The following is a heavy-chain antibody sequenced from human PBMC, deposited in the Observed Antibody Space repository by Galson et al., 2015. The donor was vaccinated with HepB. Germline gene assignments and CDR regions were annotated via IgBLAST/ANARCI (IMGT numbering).Heavy chain of an antibody. J-gene: IGHJ5*02. V-gene: IGHV1-46*03. CDR3: ARGTGRRWGGYYGWFDP. CDR2: INPSGGST. D-gene: IGHD3-3*01. CDR1: GYTFTSYY. Sequence: SVKVSCKASGYTFTSYYMHWVRQAPGQGLEWMGIINPSGGSTSYAQKFQGRVTMTRDTSTSTVYMELSSLRSEDTAVYYCARGTGRRWGGYYGWFDPWGQGTLVTVSS.